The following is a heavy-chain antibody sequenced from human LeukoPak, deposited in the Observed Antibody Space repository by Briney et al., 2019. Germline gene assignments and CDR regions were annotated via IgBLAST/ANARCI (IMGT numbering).Heavy chain of an antibody. V-gene: IGHV3-30-3*01. Sequence: GGSLGLSCAASGFTFRNYVIHWVRQAPGKGLEWVAVTSSDLNVKLYADSVKGRFTISRDNSRSTLYLQMNSLRPGDTAIYYCAREGYYGSGSPPSLYFDYWGQGTLVTVSS. CDR2: TSSDLNVK. CDR1: GFTFRNYV. CDR3: AREGYYGSGSPPSLYFDY. D-gene: IGHD3-10*01. J-gene: IGHJ4*02.